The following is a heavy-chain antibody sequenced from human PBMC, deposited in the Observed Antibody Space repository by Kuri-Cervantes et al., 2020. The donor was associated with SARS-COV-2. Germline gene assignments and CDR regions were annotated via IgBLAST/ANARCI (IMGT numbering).Heavy chain of an antibody. V-gene: IGHV4-31*03. CDR2: IYYSGST. CDR3: ARDTGYCGGDFSAFDI. Sequence: LRLSCTVSGGSISSGGYYWSWIRQHPGKGLEWIGYIYYSGSTYYNPSLKSRVTISVDTSKNQFSLKLSSVTAADTAVYYCARDTGYCGGDFSAFDIWGQGTMVTVSS. J-gene: IGHJ3*02. D-gene: IGHD2-21*02. CDR1: GGSISSGGYY.